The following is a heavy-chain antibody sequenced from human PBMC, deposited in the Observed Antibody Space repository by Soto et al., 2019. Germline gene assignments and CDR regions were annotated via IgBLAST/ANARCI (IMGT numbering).Heavy chain of an antibody. J-gene: IGHJ4*02. CDR2: IYFTGAT. CDR1: GGSIGSGTSY. Sequence: QVQLQESGPGLVKPSQTLSLTCNVSGGSIGSGTSYWTWIRQHPGEGLEWIGHIYFTGATYSNPSLRSRLTMSVDTSKNQFSLKLTSVTAADTATYYCASIPRRGYSYGIDYWGQGTLVTASS. V-gene: IGHV4-31*03. D-gene: IGHD2-21*02. CDR3: ASIPRRGYSYGIDY.